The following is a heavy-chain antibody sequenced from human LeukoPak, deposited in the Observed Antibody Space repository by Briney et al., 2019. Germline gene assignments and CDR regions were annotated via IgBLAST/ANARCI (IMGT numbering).Heavy chain of an antibody. D-gene: IGHD6-13*01. CDR3: ARARGYIAAAGKFFYMDV. CDR2: IYYSGST. Sequence: SETLSLTCTVSGGSISSYYRSWIRQPPGKGLEWIGYIYYSGSTNYNPSLKSRVTISVDTSKNQFSLKLSSVTAADTAVYYCARARGYIAAAGKFFYMDVWGKGTTVTVSS. V-gene: IGHV4-59*13. J-gene: IGHJ6*03. CDR1: GGSISSYY.